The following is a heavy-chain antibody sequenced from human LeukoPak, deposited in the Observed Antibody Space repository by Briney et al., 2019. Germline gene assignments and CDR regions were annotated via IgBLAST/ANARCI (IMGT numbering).Heavy chain of an antibody. CDR2: IIPIFGTA. J-gene: IGHJ4*02. Sequence: GASVTVSCKASGGTFSSYAISWVRQAPGQGLERMGGIIPIFGTANYAQKFQGRVTITADESTSTAYMELSSLRSEDTAVYYCARGGMYSSSSLNYWGQGTLVTVSS. V-gene: IGHV1-69*13. CDR3: ARGGMYSSSSLNY. CDR1: GGTFSSYA. D-gene: IGHD6-6*01.